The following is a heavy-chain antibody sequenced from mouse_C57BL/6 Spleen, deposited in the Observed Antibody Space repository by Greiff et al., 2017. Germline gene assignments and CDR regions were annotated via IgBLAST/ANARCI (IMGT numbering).Heavy chain of an antibody. J-gene: IGHJ3*01. D-gene: IGHD1-1*01. Sequence: VQLQQPGAELVKPGASVKLSCKASGYTFTSYWMHWVKQRPGQGLEWIGMIHPNSGSTNYNEKFKSKATLTVDKSSSTAYMQLSSLTSEDSAVYYCARDYYGSSLPFAYWGQGTLVTVSA. CDR3: ARDYYGSSLPFAY. CDR1: GYTFTSYW. V-gene: IGHV1-64*01. CDR2: IHPNSGST.